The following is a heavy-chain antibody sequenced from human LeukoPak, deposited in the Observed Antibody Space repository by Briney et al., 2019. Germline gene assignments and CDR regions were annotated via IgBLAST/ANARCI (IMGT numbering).Heavy chain of an antibody. V-gene: IGHV3-15*01. D-gene: IGHD3-22*01. CDR1: GFTFSNAW. Sequence: GGSLRLSCAASGFTFSNAWMSWVRQAPGKGLEWVGRIKRETDGGTTDYAAPVKGRFTISRDDSKSTLYLQMNSLKTDDTAVYYCTTKYYYDSSGYNNLDYWGQGTLVTSPQ. J-gene: IGHJ4*02. CDR2: IKRETDGGTT. CDR3: TTKYYYDSSGYNNLDY.